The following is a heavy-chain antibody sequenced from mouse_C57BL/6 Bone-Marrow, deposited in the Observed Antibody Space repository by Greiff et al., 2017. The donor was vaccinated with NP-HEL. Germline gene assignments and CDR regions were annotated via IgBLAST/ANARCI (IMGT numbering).Heavy chain of an antibody. CDR1: GYTFTSYW. V-gene: IGHV1-59*01. J-gene: IGHJ3*01. CDR3: ASGVTTAY. Sequence: QVQLQQSGAELVRPGTSVKLSCKASGYTFTSYWMHWVKQRPGQGLEWIGVIDPSDSYTNYNQKFKGKATLTVDTSSSTAYMQLSSLTSEDSAVYYCASGVTTAYWGQGTLVTVSA. D-gene: IGHD2-2*01. CDR2: IDPSDSYT.